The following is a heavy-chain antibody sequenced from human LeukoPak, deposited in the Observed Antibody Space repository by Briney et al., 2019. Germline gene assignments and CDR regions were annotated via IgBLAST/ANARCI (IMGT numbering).Heavy chain of an antibody. CDR3: ARSSGWYGDYYYYYMDV. CDR1: GFPFSNFG. Sequence: GGSLRLSCEASGFPFSNFGMHWVRQAPGKRLEWVSSISSSSSYIYYADSVKGRFTISRDNAKNSLYLQMNSLRAEDTAVYYCARSSGWYGDYYYYYMDVWGKGTTVTVSS. CDR2: ISSSSSYI. V-gene: IGHV3-21*01. D-gene: IGHD6-19*01. J-gene: IGHJ6*03.